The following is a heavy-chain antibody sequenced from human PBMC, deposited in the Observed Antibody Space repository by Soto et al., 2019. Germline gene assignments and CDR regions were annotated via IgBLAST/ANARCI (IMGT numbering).Heavy chain of an antibody. CDR3: ARANDILTGYFPHYGMDV. V-gene: IGHV1-18*01. D-gene: IGHD3-9*01. CDR1: GYTFTSYG. Sequence: QVQLVQSGAEVKKPGASVKVSCKASGYTFTSYGISWVRRAPGQGLEWMGWISAYNGNTNYAQKLQGRVTMTTDTSTSTAYMELRSLRSDDTAVYYCARANDILTGYFPHYGMDVWGQGTTVTVSS. J-gene: IGHJ6*02. CDR2: ISAYNGNT.